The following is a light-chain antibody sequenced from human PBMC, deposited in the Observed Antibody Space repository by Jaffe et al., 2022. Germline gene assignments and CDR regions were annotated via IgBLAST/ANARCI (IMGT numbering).Light chain of an antibody. CDR2: DTS. Sequence: EIVLTQSPGTLSLSPGERATLSCGASQSVTNNFLAWYQQKPGQPPRLLIYDTSRRATGIPDRFSGSGSGTDFTLTISRLEPEDFAVFYCQQYGASPYTFGQGTKLEIK. V-gene: IGKV3-20*01. CDR3: QQYGASPYT. J-gene: IGKJ2*01. CDR1: QSVTNNF.